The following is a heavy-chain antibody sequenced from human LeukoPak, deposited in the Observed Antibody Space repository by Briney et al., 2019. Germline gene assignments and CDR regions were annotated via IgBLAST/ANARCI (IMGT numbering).Heavy chain of an antibody. Sequence: GGSLRLSCAASGFTLSSYEMNWVRQAPGKGLEWVSYISSSGSTIYYADSVKGRFTISRDNAKNSLYLQMNSLRAEDTAVYYCASWSYCSGGSCYPYYFDYWGQGTLVTVSS. CDR3: ASWSYCSGGSCYPYYFDY. V-gene: IGHV3-48*03. CDR1: GFTLSSYE. CDR2: ISSSGSTI. J-gene: IGHJ4*02. D-gene: IGHD2-15*01.